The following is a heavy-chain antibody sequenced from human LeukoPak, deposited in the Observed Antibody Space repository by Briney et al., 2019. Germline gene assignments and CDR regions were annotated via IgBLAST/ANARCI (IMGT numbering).Heavy chain of an antibody. V-gene: IGHV1-46*01. J-gene: IGHJ4*02. CDR1: GYTFTSYY. CDR2: INPSGGST. Sequence: ASVKVSCKASGYTFTSYYMHWVRQAPGQGLEWMGIINPSGGSTSYAQKFQGRVSMTRDTSTSTVYMEVSSLRSEDTAVYYRARDSYSGSYYVYWGQGTLVTVSS. CDR3: ARDSYSGSYYVY. D-gene: IGHD1-26*01.